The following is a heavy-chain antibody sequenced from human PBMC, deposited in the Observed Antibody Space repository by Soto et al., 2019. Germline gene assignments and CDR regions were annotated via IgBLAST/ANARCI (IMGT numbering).Heavy chain of an antibody. J-gene: IGHJ5*02. Sequence: GGSLRLSCAGSGFTFSNYAMTWVRQAPGKGLEWLSYIDFDSSPIKYADSVMGRFTVSRDDAKDSLYLQMNSLRPEDTATYYCARGLGRSWFFLWGPGTLVTVSS. CDR3: ARGLGRSWFFL. CDR1: GFTFSNYA. V-gene: IGHV3-48*04. CDR2: IDFDSSPI.